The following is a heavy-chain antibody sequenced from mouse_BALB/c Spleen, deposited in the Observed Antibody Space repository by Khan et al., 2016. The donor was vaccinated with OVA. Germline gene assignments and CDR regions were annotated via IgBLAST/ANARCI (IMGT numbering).Heavy chain of an antibody. CDR1: GFSLTSYG. CDR2: IWSDGST. Sequence: QVRLKQSGPGLVAPSLSLSITCTVSGFSLTSYGVHWVRQPPGKGLEWLVVIWSDGSTNYNSDLKSRLSIIKDNSKCQVFLKMISLLTDDTSIYFGARGVDGDSSLNDMDYGGQGTSVTVSS. CDR3: ARGVDGDSSLNDMDY. D-gene: IGHD2-13*01. J-gene: IGHJ4*01. V-gene: IGHV2-6*02.